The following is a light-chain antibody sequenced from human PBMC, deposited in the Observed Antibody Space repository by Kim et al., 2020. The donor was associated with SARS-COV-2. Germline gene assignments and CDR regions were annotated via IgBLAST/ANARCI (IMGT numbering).Light chain of an antibody. CDR1: SSDVGGYNY. CDR3: SSYTSSSTRV. Sequence: QSALTQPASVSGYPGQSITISCTGTSSDVGGYNYVSWYQQHPGKDPKLMIYAVSNRPSGVSNRFSGSKSGNTASLTNSGLQAEDEADYYCSSYTSSSTRVFGGGTQLTV. V-gene: IGLV2-14*03. CDR2: AVS. J-gene: IGLJ3*02.